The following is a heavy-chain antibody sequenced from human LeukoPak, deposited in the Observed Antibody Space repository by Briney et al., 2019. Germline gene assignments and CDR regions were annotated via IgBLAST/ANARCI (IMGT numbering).Heavy chain of an antibody. Sequence: QPGGSLRLSCAASGFTFSSYSMNWVRQAPGKGLGWVSYISSSSSTIYYADSVKGRFTISRDNAKNSLYLQMNSLRAEDTAVYYCASNMITFGGVIVQGFDYWGQGTLVTVSS. CDR2: ISSSSSTI. D-gene: IGHD3-16*02. J-gene: IGHJ4*02. V-gene: IGHV3-48*01. CDR3: ASNMITFGGVIVQGFDY. CDR1: GFTFSSYS.